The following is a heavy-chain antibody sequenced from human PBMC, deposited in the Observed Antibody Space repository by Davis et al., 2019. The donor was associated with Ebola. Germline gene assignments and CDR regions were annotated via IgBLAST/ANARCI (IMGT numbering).Heavy chain of an antibody. D-gene: IGHD6-19*01. J-gene: IGHJ4*02. CDR1: GASLNYDY. CDR3: ARGPTSGWSDFDY. CDR2: IYTGNT. V-gene: IGHV4-59*01. Sequence: SETLSLTCTVSGASLNYDYWNWVRQPPGKGLEWIGLIYTGNTNYSPSLKGRVTISADKNQLSLNLKSVTTADTAVYYCARGPTSGWSDFDYWGQGALVTVSS.